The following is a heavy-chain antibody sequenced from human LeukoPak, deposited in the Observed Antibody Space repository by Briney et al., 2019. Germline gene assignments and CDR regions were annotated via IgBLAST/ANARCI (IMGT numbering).Heavy chain of an antibody. J-gene: IGHJ5*02. D-gene: IGHD2-15*01. CDR1: GFTFSTYA. V-gene: IGHV3-23*01. Sequence: GGSLRLSCEASGFTFSTYAMSWVRQAPGKGPEWVSAISGSGDTTYYADSVKGRFTISRDNSKNMLYLQMNSLIADDTAVYYCARDCPSGGTCYSWGPWGQGTLVTVSS. CDR2: ISGSGDTT. CDR3: ARDCPSGGTCYSWGP.